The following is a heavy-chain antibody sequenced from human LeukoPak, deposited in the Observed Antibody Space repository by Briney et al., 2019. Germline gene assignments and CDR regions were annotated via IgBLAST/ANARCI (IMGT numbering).Heavy chain of an antibody. CDR1: GFTFDEYA. D-gene: IGHD6-19*01. CDR2: ISWNSGTI. J-gene: IGHJ4*02. Sequence: GGSLRLSCAASGFTFDEYAMHWVRQAPGKGLAWVSGISWNSGTIGYADSVRGRFTISRDNAKNSLYLQMDNLRAEDTAFYYCSKGGFRAWYSDDWGQGTLVTVSS. V-gene: IGHV3-9*01. CDR3: SKGGFRAWYSDD.